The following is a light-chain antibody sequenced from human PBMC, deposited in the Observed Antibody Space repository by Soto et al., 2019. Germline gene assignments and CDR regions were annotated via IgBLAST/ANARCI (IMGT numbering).Light chain of an antibody. CDR1: SSDVGGYNY. V-gene: IGLV2-14*01. Sequence: QSVLTQPASVSGSPGQSITISCTGTSSDVGGYNYVSWYQQHPGKAPKLMIYDVSNRPSGVSNRFSGSKSGNTASLTISGLQSEDEADYYCSPYTSTPTVFGTGTKVPVL. CDR3: SPYTSTPTV. J-gene: IGLJ1*01. CDR2: DVS.